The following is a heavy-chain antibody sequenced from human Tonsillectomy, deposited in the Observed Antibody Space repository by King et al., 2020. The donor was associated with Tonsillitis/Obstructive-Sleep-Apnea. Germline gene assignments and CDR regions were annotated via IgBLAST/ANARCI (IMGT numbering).Heavy chain of an antibody. V-gene: IGHV3-30*04. J-gene: IGHJ4*02. Sequence: VQLVESGGGVVQPGRSLRLSCAASGFTFSSYAIHWVRQAPGKGLEWVAVISYDGSNKYYADYVKGRFTISRDISKNTLYLQMSSLRAEDPAVYYCARATYSXPSPLXYWGXXTLVTVS. CDR1: GFTFSSYA. CDR3: ARATYSXPSPLXY. CDR2: ISYDGSNK. D-gene: IGHD6-6*01.